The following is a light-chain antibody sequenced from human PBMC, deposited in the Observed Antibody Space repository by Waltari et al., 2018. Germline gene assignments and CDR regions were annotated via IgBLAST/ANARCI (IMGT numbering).Light chain of an antibody. CDR3: NSRDPTTNAVV. CDR2: SVD. Sequence: SSELTQDPAVSVALGQTVRITCQGDSLPTDAANWYQQRPGQAPILVIFSVDDRPSGIPDRCSGSSSGDTASLTITGAQAEDEADYYCNSRDPTTNAVVFGGGTRLTVL. CDR1: SLPTDA. V-gene: IGLV3-19*01. J-gene: IGLJ2*01.